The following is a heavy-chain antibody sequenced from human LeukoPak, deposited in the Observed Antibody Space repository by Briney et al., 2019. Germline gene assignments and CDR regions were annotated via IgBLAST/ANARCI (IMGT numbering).Heavy chain of an antibody. J-gene: IGHJ5*02. D-gene: IGHD2-15*01. CDR2: INPSSGGT. CDR3: ARGYCSGGSCYSVENWFDP. CDR1: GYTFTKYY. Sequence: ASVKVSCKASGYTFTKYYMFWARQAPGQGLEWMGRINPSSGGTDYAQKFQGRVTMTRDTSISTAYMELSRLRSDDTAMYYCARGYCSGGSCYSVENWFDPWGQGTLVTVSS. V-gene: IGHV1-2*06.